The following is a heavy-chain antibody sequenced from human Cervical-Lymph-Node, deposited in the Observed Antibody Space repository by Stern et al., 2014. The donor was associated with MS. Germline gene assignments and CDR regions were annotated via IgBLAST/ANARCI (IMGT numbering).Heavy chain of an antibody. D-gene: IGHD2-2*01. CDR1: GYSFTSYW. CDR2: INPGDSDT. V-gene: IGHV5-51*01. Sequence: EVHLVESGAEVKKPGESLKISCKGSGYSFTSYWIGWVRQMPGKGLEWMGIINPGDSDTRYSPVFQGQVTISADKSISTAYLQWSSLKASDTAMYYCARRHCSSRRCGWFDPWGQGTLVTVSS. J-gene: IGHJ5*02. CDR3: ARRHCSSRRCGWFDP.